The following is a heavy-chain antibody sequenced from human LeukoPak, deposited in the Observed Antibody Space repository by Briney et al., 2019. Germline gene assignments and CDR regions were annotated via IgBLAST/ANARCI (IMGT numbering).Heavy chain of an antibody. CDR3: ARALPGSPFGYWYFDL. V-gene: IGHV4-59*01. CDR2: IYYSGST. Sequence: SETLSLTCTVSGGSISSYYWSWIRQPPGKGLEWIGYIYYSGSTNYNPSLKSRVTISVDTSTNQFSLKLTSVTAADTAVYYCARALPGSPFGYWYFDLWGRGTLVTVSS. J-gene: IGHJ2*01. CDR1: GGSISSYY. D-gene: IGHD3-10*01.